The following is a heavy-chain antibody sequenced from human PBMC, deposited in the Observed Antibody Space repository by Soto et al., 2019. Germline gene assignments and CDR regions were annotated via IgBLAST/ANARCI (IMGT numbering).Heavy chain of an antibody. Sequence: PGGSLRLSCAASGFTFSNAWMSWVRQAPGKGLEWVGRIKSKTDGGTTDYAAPVKGRFTISRDDSKNTLYLQMNSLKTEDTAVYYCTTEIDDYIWGSYDDDVLQFDPWGHGTLVTVSS. V-gene: IGHV3-15*01. J-gene: IGHJ5*02. CDR1: GFTFSNAW. CDR2: IKSKTDGGTT. CDR3: TTEIDDYIWGSYDDDVLQFDP. D-gene: IGHD3-16*01.